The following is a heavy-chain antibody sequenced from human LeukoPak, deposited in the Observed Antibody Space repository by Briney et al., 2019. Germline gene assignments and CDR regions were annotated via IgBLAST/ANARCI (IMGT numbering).Heavy chain of an antibody. Sequence: GESLKISCEGSGDSFPTYWIGWVRQLPGKGLEWMGIINLRNSDTRYSPSFQGQVTISADKPIRSPFLQWSSLKASDTAMYYCGRRGSGWYVDYWGQGTLVTVSS. CDR2: INLRNSDT. CDR1: GDSFPTYW. J-gene: IGHJ4*02. D-gene: IGHD6-19*01. CDR3: GRRGSGWYVDY. V-gene: IGHV5-51*01.